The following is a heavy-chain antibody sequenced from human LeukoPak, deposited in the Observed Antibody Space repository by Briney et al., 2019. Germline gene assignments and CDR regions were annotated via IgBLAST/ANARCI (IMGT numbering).Heavy chain of an antibody. CDR2: IYHSGST. Sequence: SETLSLTCTVSGYSISSGYYWGWIRQPPGKGLEWIGSIYHSGSTYYNPSLKSRVTISVDTSKNQFSLKLSSVTAADTAVYYCARVRPYCSSTSCSPGVGDYWGQGTLVIVSS. D-gene: IGHD2-2*01. V-gene: IGHV4-38-2*02. CDR3: ARVRPYCSSTSCSPGVGDY. CDR1: GYSISSGYY. J-gene: IGHJ4*02.